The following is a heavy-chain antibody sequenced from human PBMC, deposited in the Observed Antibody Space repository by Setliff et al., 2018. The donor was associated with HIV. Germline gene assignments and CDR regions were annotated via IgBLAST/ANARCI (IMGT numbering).Heavy chain of an antibody. CDR3: GGNGYYSIDY. D-gene: IGHD3-22*01. CDR2: IYYSGGT. J-gene: IGHJ4*02. V-gene: IGHV4-39*07. CDR1: GGSISSNSYY. Sequence: SETLSLTCTVSGGSISSNSYYWGWIRQPPGKGLEWIGSIYYSGGTYYNPSLKSRVTISVDTSKNQFSLKLNSVTAADTAVYYCGGNGYYSIDYWGQGTLVTVSS.